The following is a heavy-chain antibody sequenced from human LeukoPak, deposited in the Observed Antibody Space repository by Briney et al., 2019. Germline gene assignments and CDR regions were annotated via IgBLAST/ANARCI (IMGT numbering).Heavy chain of an antibody. D-gene: IGHD5-18*01. CDR1: GFSFTSYY. CDR3: ARVRGYSLFDY. Sequence: ASVKVSCKAFGFSFTSYYMHWVRHAPGQGLEWMGIINPSGGTTSYAQRFQDRVTMTGDTSTSTVYMELSSLRSEDTAVYFCARVRGYSLFDYWGQGILVTVSS. J-gene: IGHJ4*02. V-gene: IGHV1-46*01. CDR2: INPSGGTT.